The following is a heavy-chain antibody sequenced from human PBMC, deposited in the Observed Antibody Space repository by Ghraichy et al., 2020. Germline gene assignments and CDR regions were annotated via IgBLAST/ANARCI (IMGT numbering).Heavy chain of an antibody. J-gene: IGHJ3*02. D-gene: IGHD3-22*01. CDR1: GFTFSNYW. CDR3: ARDQSPYDNSDYFDALDI. Sequence: GGSLRLSCAVSGFTFSNYWMTWVRQAPGKGLEWVANIKEDGSQKYYVDSVKGRFTISRDNAKNSLYLQMNSLRAEDTAVYYCARDQSPYDNSDYFDALDIWGQGTKVTVSS. CDR2: IKEDGSQK. V-gene: IGHV3-7*01.